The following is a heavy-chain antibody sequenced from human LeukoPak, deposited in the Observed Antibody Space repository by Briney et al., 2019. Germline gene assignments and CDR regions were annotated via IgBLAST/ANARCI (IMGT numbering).Heavy chain of an antibody. CDR3: VKDTIFTVDPFDY. CDR1: GFTFSSYA. J-gene: IGHJ4*02. D-gene: IGHD3-3*01. CDR2: ISYDGSNK. V-gene: IGHV3-30-3*01. Sequence: PGRSLRLSCAASGFTFSSYAMHWVRQAPGKGLEWVAVISYDGSNKYYADSVKGRFTISRDNSKNTLYLEMNSLRAEDTALYYCVKDTIFTVDPFDYWGQGTLATVSS.